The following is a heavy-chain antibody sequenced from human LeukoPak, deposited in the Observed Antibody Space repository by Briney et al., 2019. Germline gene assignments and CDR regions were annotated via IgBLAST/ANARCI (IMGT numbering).Heavy chain of an antibody. D-gene: IGHD3-16*01. Sequence: PSETLSLTCTVSGGSISSYYWSWIRQPPGKGLEWIGYIYYSGSTNYNPSLKSRLTISVDTSKNQFSLKLSSVTAADTAVYYCAREISQKGALYMDAWGKGTTVTISS. CDR2: IYYSGST. J-gene: IGHJ6*03. V-gene: IGHV4-59*01. CDR1: GGSISSYY. CDR3: AREISQKGALYMDA.